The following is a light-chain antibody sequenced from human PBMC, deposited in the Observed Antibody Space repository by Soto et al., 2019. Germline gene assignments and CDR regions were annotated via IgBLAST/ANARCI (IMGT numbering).Light chain of an antibody. Sequence: QSVLTQPASVSGSPGQSITISCTGISSDVGYYDHVSWYQQHPGKAPQLLIYEVSNRPSGVSNRFSGSRSGNTASLTVSGLQAEDEGDYYCAAWDDSLNGYVFGTGTKLTVL. CDR3: AAWDDSLNGYV. J-gene: IGLJ1*01. V-gene: IGLV2-14*03. CDR1: SSDVGYYDH. CDR2: EVS.